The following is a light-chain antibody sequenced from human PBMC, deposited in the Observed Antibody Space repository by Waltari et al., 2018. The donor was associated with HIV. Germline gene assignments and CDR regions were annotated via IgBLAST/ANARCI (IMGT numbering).Light chain of an antibody. V-gene: IGLV2-11*01. CDR3: QAWDSSTVV. J-gene: IGLJ2*01. CDR2: DVS. Sequence: QSALTQPRSVSGSPGQSVTISCTGTSSDVGGYNYVSWYQQHPGKAPKLMIYDVSKRPSGVPVRFSGSNSGNTATLTISGTQTLDEADYYCQAWDSSTVVFGGGTKLTVL. CDR1: SSDVGGYNY.